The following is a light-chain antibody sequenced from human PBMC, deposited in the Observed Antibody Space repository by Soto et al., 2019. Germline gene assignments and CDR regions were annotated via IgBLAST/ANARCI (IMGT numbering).Light chain of an antibody. J-gene: IGLJ3*02. CDR2: DIN. CDR1: SSNIGNNY. CDR3: GTWDSSLSAWV. Sequence: QSVLTQPPSVSAAPGQKVTISCSGSSSNIGNNYVSWYQQLPGTAPKLLIYDINKRPSGIPDRFSGSKSGTSATLGITGLQTGDDADYYCGTWDSSLSAWVFGGGTQLTVL. V-gene: IGLV1-51*01.